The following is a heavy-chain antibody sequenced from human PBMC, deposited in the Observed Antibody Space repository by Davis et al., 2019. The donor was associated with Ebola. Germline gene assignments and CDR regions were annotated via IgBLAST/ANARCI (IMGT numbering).Heavy chain of an antibody. CDR1: GYTFTNYA. V-gene: IGHV1-46*03. J-gene: IGHJ5*02. Sequence: ASVKVSCKASGYTFTNYAMNWVRQAPGQGLEWMGIINPSGGSTSYAQKFQGRVTMTRDTSTSTVYMELSSLRSEDTAVYYCARGTYYYGSGSSGWFDPWGQGTLVTVSS. D-gene: IGHD3-10*01. CDR2: INPSGGST. CDR3: ARGTYYYGSGSSGWFDP.